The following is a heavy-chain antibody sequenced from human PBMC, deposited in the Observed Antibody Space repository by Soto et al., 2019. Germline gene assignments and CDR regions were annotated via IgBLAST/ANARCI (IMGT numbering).Heavy chain of an antibody. CDR3: VEGTRYWGLNAY. CDR1: GFAFSTYA. CDR2: IWADGSRQ. J-gene: IGHJ4*02. Sequence: QVQLVESGGGVIQPGKSLRLSCSASGFAFSTYAMHWVRQAPGKGREWVAVIWADGSRQFYGKSVKGRFTISRDNSKNTLYPQMNSLRDSHTALYYCVEGTRYWGLNAYWGQGTLVTVSS. D-gene: IGHD3-9*01. V-gene: IGHV3-33*08.